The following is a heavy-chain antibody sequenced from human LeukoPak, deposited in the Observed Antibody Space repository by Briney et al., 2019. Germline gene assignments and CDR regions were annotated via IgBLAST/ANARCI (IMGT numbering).Heavy chain of an antibody. CDR2: IYTSGST. Sequence: SETLSLTCTVSGVSISTYYWSWIRQHPGKGLEWIGRIYTSGSTNYNPSLKSRVTMSVDTSKNQFSLKLSSVTAADTAVYYRARDWADNNWFDPWGQGTLVTVSS. J-gene: IGHJ5*02. V-gene: IGHV4-4*07. CDR3: ARDWADNNWFDP. CDR1: GVSISTYY. D-gene: IGHD3-16*01.